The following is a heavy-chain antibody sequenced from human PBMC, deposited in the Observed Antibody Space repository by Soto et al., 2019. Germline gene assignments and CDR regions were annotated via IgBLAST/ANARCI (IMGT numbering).Heavy chain of an antibody. CDR3: ARRGTYYFDD. J-gene: IGHJ4*02. D-gene: IGHD5-12*01. Sequence: QVQLRESGPGLVEPSQTLSLTCTASGDPINTFSYFWIWIRPHPQKGLEWIGYVHSTGNTYYNPSLESRVTISIDTSENKFSLDLDSLNAADTAVYYCARRGTYYFDDWGQGIRVTVSS. CDR1: GDPINTFSYF. V-gene: IGHV4-31*03. CDR2: VHSTGNT.